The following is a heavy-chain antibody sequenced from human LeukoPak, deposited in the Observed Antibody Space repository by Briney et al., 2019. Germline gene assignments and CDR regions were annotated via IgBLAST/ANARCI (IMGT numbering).Heavy chain of an antibody. D-gene: IGHD6-13*01. V-gene: IGHV3-48*01. Sequence: GGSLRLSCAASGFTLSRHGMNWVRQAPGKGLEWVSFISSSGSTIYYADSVKGRFTISRDIAKNSLFLQMNSLRAENTAVYYCAREASYSSSWATFDYWGQGTLVTVSS. J-gene: IGHJ4*02. CDR1: GFTLSRHG. CDR2: ISSSGSTI. CDR3: AREASYSSSWATFDY.